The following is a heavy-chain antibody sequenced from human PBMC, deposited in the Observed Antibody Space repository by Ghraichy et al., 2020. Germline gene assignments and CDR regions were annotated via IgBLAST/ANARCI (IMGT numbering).Heavy chain of an antibody. CDR3: ARGSGWPINYYYYMDV. Sequence: SETLSLTCAVYGGSFSGYYWSWIRQPPGKGLEWIGEINHSGSTNYNPSLKSRVTISVDTSKNQFSLKLSSVTAADTAVYYCARGSGWPINYYYYMDVWGKGTTVTVSS. CDR1: GGSFSGYY. D-gene: IGHD6-19*01. CDR2: INHSGST. J-gene: IGHJ6*03. V-gene: IGHV4-34*01.